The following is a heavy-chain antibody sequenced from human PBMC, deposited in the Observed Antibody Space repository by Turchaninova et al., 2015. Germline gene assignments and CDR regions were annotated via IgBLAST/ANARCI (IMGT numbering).Heavy chain of an antibody. CDR1: GFTFLNYW. CDR3: ARDPAGDGSAHLDY. D-gene: IGHD3-10*01. Sequence: EVQLVESGGGLVQPGGSLRVSCAASGFTFLNYWLKWVRQAPGKGLQWGDRINQDGSEKYYVDSVKGRFTISRDNAKNSLYLQMNSLRVEDTAVYYCARDPAGDGSAHLDYWGQGTLVTVSS. V-gene: IGHV3-7*03. J-gene: IGHJ4*02. CDR2: INQDGSEK.